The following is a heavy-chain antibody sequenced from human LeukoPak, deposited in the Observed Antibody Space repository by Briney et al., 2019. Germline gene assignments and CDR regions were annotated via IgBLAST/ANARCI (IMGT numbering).Heavy chain of an antibody. V-gene: IGHV4-34*01. Sequence: PSETLSLTCAVYGGSFSGYYWSWIRQPPGKGLDWIGEINHSGGTNYNPSLKSRVTISVDTSKNQFSLKLSSVTAADTAVYYCARSPPPNYYGSGSRNSELDYWGQGTLVTVSS. D-gene: IGHD3-10*01. J-gene: IGHJ4*02. CDR3: ARSPPPNYYGSGSRNSELDY. CDR2: INHSGGT. CDR1: GGSFSGYY.